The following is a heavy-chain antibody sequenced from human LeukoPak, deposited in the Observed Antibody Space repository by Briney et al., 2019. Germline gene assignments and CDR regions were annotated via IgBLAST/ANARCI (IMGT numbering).Heavy chain of an antibody. J-gene: IGHJ4*02. V-gene: IGHV3-23*01. CDR1: GFTFNNYA. Sequence: PGGSLRLSCAASGFTFNNYAMNWVRQAPGKGLEWVSSISGGGETTYYADSVKGRFTISRDNSKNTLYLQMNSLRAEDTAVYYCAIPGHGSSWFPFDYWGQGTLVTVSS. CDR3: AIPGHGSSWFPFDY. CDR2: ISGGGETT. D-gene: IGHD6-13*01.